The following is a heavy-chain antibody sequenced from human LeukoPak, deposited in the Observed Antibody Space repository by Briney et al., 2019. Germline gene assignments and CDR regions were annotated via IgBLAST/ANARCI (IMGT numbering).Heavy chain of an antibody. CDR3: ARSSVTTGRLDAFDI. CDR2: IYYSGSS. J-gene: IGHJ3*02. V-gene: IGHV4-31*03. D-gene: IGHD4-17*01. CDR1: GGSINNGGYY. Sequence: SQTLSLTCTVSGGSINNGGYYWSWIRQHPGKGLEWIGYIYYSGSSYYNPSLRSRVTISVDTSKNHFSLKLSSVTTADTAVYYCARSSVTTGRLDAFDIWGQGTMVTVSS.